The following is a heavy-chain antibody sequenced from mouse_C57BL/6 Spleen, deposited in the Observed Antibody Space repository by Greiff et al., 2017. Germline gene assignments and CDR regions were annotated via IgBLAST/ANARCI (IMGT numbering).Heavy chain of an antibody. CDR1: GYTFTDYY. D-gene: IGHD1-1*01. Sequence: EVQLQQSGPVLVKPGASVKMSCKASGYTFTDYYMNWVKQSHGKSLEWIGVINPYNGGTSYNQKFKGKATLTVDKSSSTAYMELNSLTSEDSAVYYCARTTVVPLYAMDYWGQGTSVTVAS. CDR3: ARTTVVPLYAMDY. CDR2: INPYNGGT. J-gene: IGHJ4*01. V-gene: IGHV1-19*01.